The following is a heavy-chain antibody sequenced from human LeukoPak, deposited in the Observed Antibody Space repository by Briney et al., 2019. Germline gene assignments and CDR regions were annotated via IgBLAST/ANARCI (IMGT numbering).Heavy chain of an antibody. CDR2: IRQDGSDK. D-gene: IGHD1-26*01. J-gene: IGHJ4*02. Sequence: GGSLRLSCAASGFSFRTYSMRWVLQAPGKGLEWVAFIRQDGSDKYYADSVKGRFTVSRDISKTTLYLQMNSLRGDDTAVYYCAKDFRWGVDYWGQGTLVTVSS. CDR3: AKDFRWGVDY. V-gene: IGHV3-30*02. CDR1: GFSFRTYS.